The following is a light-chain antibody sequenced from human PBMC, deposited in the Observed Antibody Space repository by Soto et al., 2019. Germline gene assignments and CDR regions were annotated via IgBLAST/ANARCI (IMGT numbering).Light chain of an antibody. CDR2: WAS. CDR1: QSLLYSSNNKNF. Sequence: DIVMTQSPDSLAVSLGERATINCKSSQSLLYSSNNKNFLAWYQQKPGQPPKLLFYWASTRHSGVPDRFSGSGSGTELDLTISSVQAEDVAVYNCQQYYNNLAITFGQGTRMEIK. V-gene: IGKV4-1*01. J-gene: IGKJ5*01. CDR3: QQYYNNLAIT.